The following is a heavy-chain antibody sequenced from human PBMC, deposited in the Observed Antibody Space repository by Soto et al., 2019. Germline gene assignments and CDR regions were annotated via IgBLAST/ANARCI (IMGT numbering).Heavy chain of an antibody. CDR1: SGSIISNSW. J-gene: IGHJ4*02. V-gene: IGHV4-4*02. CDR2: IFHSGST. Sequence: QVQLRESGPGLVRPSETLSLTCAVSSGSIISNSWWRWVRQPPGGGLEWIGEIFHSGSTSYNPSLRSLVTILVYNSNNLSFLMLKSVIAPYTAVYYCARGPTDPGRKYFFDTWGQGAQVTGSS. CDR3: ARGPTDPGRKYFFDT. D-gene: IGHD1-26*01.